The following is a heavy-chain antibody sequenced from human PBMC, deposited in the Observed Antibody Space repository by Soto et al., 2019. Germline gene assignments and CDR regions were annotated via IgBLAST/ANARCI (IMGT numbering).Heavy chain of an antibody. CDR1: GYTFTSYG. CDR3: AREVYNWNYGYYYYYYGMDV. J-gene: IGHJ6*02. CDR2: ISAYNGNT. D-gene: IGHD1-7*01. Sequence: ASVKVSCKASGYTFTSYGISWVRQAPGQGLEWMGWISAYNGNTNYAQKLQGRVTVTTDTSTSTAYMELRSLRSDDTAVYYCAREVYNWNYGYYYYYYGMDVWGQGTTVTVSS. V-gene: IGHV1-18*01.